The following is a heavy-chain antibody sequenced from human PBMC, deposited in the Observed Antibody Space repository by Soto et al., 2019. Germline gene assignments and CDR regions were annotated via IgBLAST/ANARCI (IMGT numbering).Heavy chain of an antibody. CDR3: AKHSSSWYLNGMDV. V-gene: IGHV3-72*01. D-gene: IGHD6-13*01. Sequence: EVQLVESGGGLVQPGGSLRLSCAASGFTFNDHYMDWVRQAPGKGLEWVGRTRNKANSYTTEYAASVKGRFTISRDDSKNSMYLQMNSLKTEDTAVYYWAKHSSSWYLNGMDVWGQGTTVTVSS. CDR2: TRNKANSYTT. J-gene: IGHJ6*02. CDR1: GFTFNDHY.